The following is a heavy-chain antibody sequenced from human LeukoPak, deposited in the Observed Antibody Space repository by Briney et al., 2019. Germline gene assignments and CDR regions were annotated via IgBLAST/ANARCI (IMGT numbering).Heavy chain of an antibody. CDR1: GFTFSSYW. J-gene: IGHJ6*02. CDR2: MKQDGSEK. V-gene: IGHV3-7*03. Sequence: SGGSLRLSCAASGFTFSSYWMSWVRQAPGKGLEWVANMKQDGSEKYYVDSVKGRFTISRDNAKNSLYLQMNSLRAEDTAVYFCARDRVWDFWTPLSDYAMDVWGQGTTVTVSS. D-gene: IGHD3/OR15-3a*01. CDR3: ARDRVWDFWTPLSDYAMDV.